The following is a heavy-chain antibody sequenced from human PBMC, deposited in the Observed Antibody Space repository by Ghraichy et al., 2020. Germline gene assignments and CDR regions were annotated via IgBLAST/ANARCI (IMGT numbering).Heavy chain of an antibody. J-gene: IGHJ5*02. Sequence: GGSLRLSCEASGFSFSLYWMHWVLHAPGKGLLWVSHIDGDGGVTSYVDSVKGRFTISRDNAKNTLYLQMNSLRAEDTAVYYCVSFVVEQAWGQGTLVTVSS. CDR2: IDGDGGVT. CDR1: GFSFSLYW. CDR3: VSFVVEQA. D-gene: IGHD2-21*01. V-gene: IGHV3-74*01.